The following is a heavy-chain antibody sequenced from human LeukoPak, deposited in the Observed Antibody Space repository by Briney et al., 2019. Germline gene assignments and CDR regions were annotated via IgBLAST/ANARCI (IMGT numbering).Heavy chain of an antibody. CDR3: ASGLELDY. CDR2: IKQDGSEK. V-gene: IGHV3-7*03. J-gene: IGHJ4*02. Sequence: GGSLRLSCAPSGFTFSRHGMHWVRQAPGKGLEWVANIKQDGSEKNYVDSVKGRFTISRDNAKNSLYLQMNSLRAEDTAAYYCASGLELDYWGQGTLVTVSS. CDR1: GFTFSRHG.